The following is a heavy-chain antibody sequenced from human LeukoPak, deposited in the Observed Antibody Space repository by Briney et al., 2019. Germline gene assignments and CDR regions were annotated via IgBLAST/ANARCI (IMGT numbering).Heavy chain of an antibody. CDR3: ARGGYSYGYDAFDI. V-gene: IGHV4-59*01. CDR1: GGSISSYY. J-gene: IGHJ3*02. Sequence: SETLSLTCTVSGGSISSYYWSWIRQPPGKGLEWIGYIYYSGSTNYNPSLKSRVTISVDTSKNQFSLKLSSVTAADTAVYYCARGGYSYGYDAFDIWGQGTMVTISS. CDR2: IYYSGST. D-gene: IGHD5-18*01.